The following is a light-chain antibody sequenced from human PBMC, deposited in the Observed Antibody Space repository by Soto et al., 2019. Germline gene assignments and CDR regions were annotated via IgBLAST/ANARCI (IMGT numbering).Light chain of an antibody. CDR1: QSVTSNY. CDR3: QQYNNWPPIT. CDR2: GAS. J-gene: IGKJ5*01. Sequence: EIVLTQSPGTLSLSPGERATLSCRASQSVTSNYLAWYQQKPGQAPRLLIYGASSRATGIPDRFSGSGSGTDFTLTISSLQSEDLAVYYCQQYNNWPPITFGQGTRLEIK. V-gene: IGKV3-20*01.